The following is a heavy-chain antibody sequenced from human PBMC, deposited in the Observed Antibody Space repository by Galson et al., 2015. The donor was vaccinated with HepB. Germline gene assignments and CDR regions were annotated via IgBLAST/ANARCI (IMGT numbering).Heavy chain of an antibody. CDR2: ISWNSGSI. Sequence: SLRLSCAASGFTFDDYAMHWVRQAPGKGLEWVSGISWNSGSIGYADSVKGRFTISRDSAKNSLYLQMNSLRAEDTALYYCAIGDYYDSSGYYYADYWGQGTLVTVSS. CDR3: AIGDYYDSSGYYYADY. D-gene: IGHD3-22*01. CDR1: GFTFDDYA. J-gene: IGHJ4*02. V-gene: IGHV3-9*01.